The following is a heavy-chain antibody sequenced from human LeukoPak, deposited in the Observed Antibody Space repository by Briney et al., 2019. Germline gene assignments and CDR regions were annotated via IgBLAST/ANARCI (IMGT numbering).Heavy chain of an antibody. D-gene: IGHD1-26*01. CDR1: GGSISSYY. CDR3: ARGGRGATTYYYYGMDV. CDR2: IYYSGST. J-gene: IGHJ6*02. Sequence: PSETLSLTCTVSGGSISSYYWSWIRQPPGKGLEWIGYIYYSGSTNYNPSLKSRVTISVDTSKNQFSLKLSSVTAADTAVYYCARGGRGATTYYYYGMDVWGQGTTVTVSS. V-gene: IGHV4-59*01.